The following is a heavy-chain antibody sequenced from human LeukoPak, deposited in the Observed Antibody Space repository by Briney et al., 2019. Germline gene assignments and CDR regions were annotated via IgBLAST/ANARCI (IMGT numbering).Heavy chain of an antibody. CDR1: GYTFTSYD. CDR2: MNPNSGNT. D-gene: IGHD6-6*01. V-gene: IGHV1-8*01. CDR3: ARAEYSSSSGLFKVFAPQYYYYYGMDV. J-gene: IGHJ6*02. Sequence: ASVKVSCKATGYTFTSYDINWVRQATGQGLEWMGWMNPNSGNTGYAQKFQGRVTMTRNTSISTAYMELSCLRSEDTAVYYCARAEYSSSSGLFKVFAPQYYYYYGMDVWGQGTTVTVSS.